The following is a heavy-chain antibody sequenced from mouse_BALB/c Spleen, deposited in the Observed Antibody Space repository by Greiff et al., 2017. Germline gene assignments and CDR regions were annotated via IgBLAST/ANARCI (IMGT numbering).Heavy chain of an antibody. D-gene: IGHD2-3*01. CDR3: AREKGIYDGYYFDY. V-gene: IGHV14-3*02. CDR2: IDPANGNT. J-gene: IGHJ2*01. Sequence: EVKLMESGAELVKPGASVKLSCTASGFNIKDTYMHWVKQRPEQGLEWIGRIDPANGNTKYDPKFQGKATITADTSSNTAYLQLSSLTSEDTAVYYCAREKGIYDGYYFDYWGQGTTLTVSS. CDR1: GFNIKDTY.